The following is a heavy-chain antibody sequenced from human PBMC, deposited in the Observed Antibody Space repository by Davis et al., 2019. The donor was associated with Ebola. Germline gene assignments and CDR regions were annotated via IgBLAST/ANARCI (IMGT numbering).Heavy chain of an antibody. D-gene: IGHD2-15*01. CDR1: GGSISSGGYS. Sequence: MPSETLSLTCAVSGGSISSGGYSWSWIRQPPGKGLEWIGYIYHSGSTYYNPSLKSRVTISVDRSKNQFSLKLSSVTAADTAVYYCARKRGRYCSGGSCYNWYFDLWGRGTLVTVSS. V-gene: IGHV4-30-2*01. CDR3: ARKRGRYCSGGSCYNWYFDL. CDR2: IYHSGST. J-gene: IGHJ2*01.